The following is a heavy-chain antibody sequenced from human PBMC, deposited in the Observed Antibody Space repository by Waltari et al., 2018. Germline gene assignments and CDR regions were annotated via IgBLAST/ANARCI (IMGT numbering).Heavy chain of an antibody. D-gene: IGHD2-2*01. CDR2: IYYSGST. V-gene: IGHV4-59*08. J-gene: IGHJ4*02. CDR3: ARLRLGSSSNVHFDY. Sequence: QVQLQESGPGLVKPSETLSLTCTVSGGSISSYYWSWLRQPPGKGLEWIGYIYYSGSTNYNPSLKSRVTISVDTSKNQFSLKLSSVTAADTAVYYCARLRLGSSSNVHFDYWGQGTLVTVSS. CDR1: GGSISSYY.